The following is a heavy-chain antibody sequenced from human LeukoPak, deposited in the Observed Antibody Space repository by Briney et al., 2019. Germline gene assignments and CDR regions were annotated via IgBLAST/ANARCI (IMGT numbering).Heavy chain of an antibody. CDR1: GFTFSRYA. CDR2: ISYDGTDI. V-gene: IGHV3-30*04. J-gene: IGHJ4*02. D-gene: IGHD2-2*01. Sequence: GGSLRLSCAASGFTFSRYALHWVRQAPGKGLEWVAVISYDGTDIYYADSVKGRFTIPRDNSKNTLYLQLNSLRPEDTAVYYCARSQCSSANCYHGGNDNWGQGNLVTVSS. CDR3: ARSQCSSANCYHGGNDN.